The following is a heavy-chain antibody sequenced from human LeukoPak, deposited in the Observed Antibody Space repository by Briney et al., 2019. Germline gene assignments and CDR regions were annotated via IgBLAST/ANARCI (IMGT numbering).Heavy chain of an antibody. CDR2: IIPIFNTA. CDR3: ARAQWYYDSSGLFDY. CDR1: GCTFSSYA. J-gene: IGHJ4*02. D-gene: IGHD3-22*01. V-gene: IGHV1-69*13. Sequence: SVKVSCKDSGCTFSSYALSWVRQAPGQGLEWMGGIIPIFNTANYAQKFQGRVTITADESTSTAYMELSSLRSEDTAVYYCARAQWYYDSSGLFDYWGQGTLGTVSS.